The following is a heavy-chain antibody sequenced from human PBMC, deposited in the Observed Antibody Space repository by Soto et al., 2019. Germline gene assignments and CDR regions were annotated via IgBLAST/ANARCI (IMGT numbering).Heavy chain of an antibody. D-gene: IGHD1-26*01. J-gene: IGHJ4*02. CDR1: GFTFSSYG. CDR3: ARDIVGATTDSY. CDR2: IWYDGSNK. Sequence: QVQLVESGGGVLQPGRSLRLSCVASGFTFSSYGMHWVRQAPGKGLEWVAVIWYDGSNKYYADSVKGRFIISRDNSKNTLYLRRNSLRAEDTAVYYCARDIVGATTDSYWGQGTLVTVSS. V-gene: IGHV3-33*01.